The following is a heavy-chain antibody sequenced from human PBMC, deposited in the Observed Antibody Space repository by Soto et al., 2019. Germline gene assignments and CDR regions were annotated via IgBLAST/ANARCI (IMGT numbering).Heavy chain of an antibody. J-gene: IGHJ4*02. D-gene: IGHD3-16*02. CDR3: ARAGSL. CDR2: ITASSTYI. CDR1: GFTFRSYS. V-gene: IGHV3-21*01. Sequence: GGSLRLSCAASGFTFRSYSMNWVRQAPGKGLEWVSSITASSTYIYADSVKGRFTISRDNAQNSLHLQMNSLRAEDTAVYYCARAGSLRGQGTQVTVSS.